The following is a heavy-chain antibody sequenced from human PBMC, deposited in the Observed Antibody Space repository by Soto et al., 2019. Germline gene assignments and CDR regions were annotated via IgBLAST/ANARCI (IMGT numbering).Heavy chain of an antibody. Sequence: PSETLSLTCTVSGGYMNNYLWSWIRQTPGGGLQWIGYMYVTGNPYHNPSLKGPVTISVDASKTQFSLTMSSVTAADTAVYYCARVTGYGDYDYWGQGTLVTVSS. CDR3: ARVTGYGDYDY. V-gene: IGHV4-59*01. D-gene: IGHD4-17*01. J-gene: IGHJ4*02. CDR2: MYVTGNP. CDR1: GGYMNNYL.